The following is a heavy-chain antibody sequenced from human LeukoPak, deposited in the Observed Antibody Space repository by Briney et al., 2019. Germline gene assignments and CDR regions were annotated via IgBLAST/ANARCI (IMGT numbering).Heavy chain of an antibody. Sequence: SETLSLTCDFSGGSFTSNYWSWIRQPPGGGLEWIAEIYPTADTKYNPSLAGRVTISADRSRSQFSLRLNSVTAADTAVYYCAGYQWWFQNDVWGQGTLVTVSS. J-gene: IGHJ4*02. CDR1: GGSFTSNY. CDR2: IYPTADT. D-gene: IGHD2-15*01. CDR3: AGYQWWFQNDV. V-gene: IGHV4-34*01.